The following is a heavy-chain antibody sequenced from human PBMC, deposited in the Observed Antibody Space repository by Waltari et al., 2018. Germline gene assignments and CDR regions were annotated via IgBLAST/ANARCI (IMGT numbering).Heavy chain of an antibody. J-gene: IGHJ5*02. V-gene: IGHV1-69-2*01. CDR2: IDPEDGET. CDR3: ARRSGHCDGTTCSAGWFDP. CDR1: GNSRSDKY. Sequence: EIRLLPSGAEVKKPGATVKISCKASGNSRSDKYIHWRPRVPGKGLEWIGRIDPEDGETIYAEKFEDRVTLTADLATETAYLELSRLSSDDTATYYCARRSGHCDGTTCSAGWFDPWGQGTLVKVSS. D-gene: IGHD2-2*01.